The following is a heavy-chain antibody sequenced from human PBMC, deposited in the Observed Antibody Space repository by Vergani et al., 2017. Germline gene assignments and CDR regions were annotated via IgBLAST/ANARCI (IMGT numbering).Heavy chain of an antibody. D-gene: IGHD1-1*01. V-gene: IGHV3-30-3*01. CDR1: GFTFSSYA. CDR3: ARGDGPGPFDY. Sequence: QVQLVESGGGVVQPGRSLRLSCAASGFTFSSYAMPWVRPAPGKGLEWVAVISYDGSNKDYADSVKGRDTISRDNSKNTLYLQMNSLRAEETAVDYCARGDGPGPFDYWGQGTLVTVSS. CDR2: ISYDGSNK. J-gene: IGHJ4*02.